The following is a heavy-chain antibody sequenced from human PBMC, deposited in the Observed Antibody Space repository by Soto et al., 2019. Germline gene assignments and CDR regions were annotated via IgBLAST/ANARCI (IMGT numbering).Heavy chain of an antibody. V-gene: IGHV1-69*12. CDR2: IIPIFGTA. J-gene: IGHJ3*02. CDR3: GGLACGGDCYWMDAFDI. CDR1: GGTFSSYA. Sequence: QVQLVQSGAEVKKPGSSVKVSCKASGGTFSSYAISWVRQAPGQGLEWMGGIIPIFGTANYAQKFQGRVTIPADESTRTAYMELSSLRSEDTAVYYCGGLACGGDCYWMDAFDIWGQGTMFTVSS. D-gene: IGHD2-21*02.